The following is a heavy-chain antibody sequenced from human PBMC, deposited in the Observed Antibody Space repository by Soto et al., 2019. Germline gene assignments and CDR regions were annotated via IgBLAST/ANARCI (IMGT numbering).Heavy chain of an antibody. D-gene: IGHD3-22*01. CDR3: AKDNIVTMIVVVINPSFDY. V-gene: IGHV3-33*06. Sequence: PGGSLRLSCTASGFTFNSYGFNWVRQAPGKGLEWVAVIWYDGNTKYYADSVKGRFTISRDNLRSTVYLQMNSLTAEDTAVYYCAKDNIVTMIVVVINPSFDYWGQGTLVTVSS. J-gene: IGHJ4*02. CDR1: GFTFNSYG. CDR2: IWYDGNTK.